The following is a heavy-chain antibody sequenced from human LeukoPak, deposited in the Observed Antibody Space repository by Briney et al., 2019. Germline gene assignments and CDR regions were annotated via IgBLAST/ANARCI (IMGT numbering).Heavy chain of an antibody. CDR1: GGSISSDSYY. V-gene: IGHV4-39*01. Sequence: SETLSLTCTVSGGSISSDSYYWGWIRQPPGKGLEWIGSIYYSGSTYYNPSLKSRVTISVDTSKNQFSLKLSSVTAADTAVYYCARRATGTTGYFDYWGQGTLVTVSS. D-gene: IGHD1-1*01. CDR2: IYYSGST. J-gene: IGHJ4*02. CDR3: ARRATGTTGYFDY.